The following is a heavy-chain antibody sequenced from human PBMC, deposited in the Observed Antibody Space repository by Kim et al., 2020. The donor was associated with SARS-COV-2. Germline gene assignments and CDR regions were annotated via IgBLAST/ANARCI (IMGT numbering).Heavy chain of an antibody. CDR3: AKGRFPASWFVWDDY. CDR1: GFTFSTYA. CDR2: ISSSGGST. Sequence: GGSLRLSCSASGFTFSTYAMSWVRQAPGKGLQWVSSISSSGGSTRFADSVKGWFTLSRDNSKNTLHLQMNSLRVEDTAIYYCAKGRFPASWFVWDDYWG. V-gene: IGHV3-23*01. D-gene: IGHD3-16*01. J-gene: IGHJ4*01.